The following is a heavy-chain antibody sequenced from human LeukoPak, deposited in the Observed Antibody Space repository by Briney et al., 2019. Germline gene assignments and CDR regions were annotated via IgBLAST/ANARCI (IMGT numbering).Heavy chain of an antibody. CDR2: IYYSEST. J-gene: IGHJ3*02. CDR3: ARWGAPRGFGI. D-gene: IGHD1-26*01. Sequence: SQTLSLTCTVSAGSISSGTHYWSWIRQHPGKGLEWIGYIYYSESTYYNLSLKSRVSISVNTSKNQFSLELSSVTAADTAVYYCARWGAPRGFGIWGQGTMVTVSS. CDR1: AGSISSGTHY. V-gene: IGHV4-31*03.